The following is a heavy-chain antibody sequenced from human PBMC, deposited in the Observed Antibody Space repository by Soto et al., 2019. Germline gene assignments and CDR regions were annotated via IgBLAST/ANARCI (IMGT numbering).Heavy chain of an antibody. D-gene: IGHD6-19*01. CDR2: IYADGTT. CDR3: VRSPPARGGWFSPPFDY. J-gene: IGHJ4*02. Sequence: PGGSLRLSCAASGFTVGSYYMNWVRQTPGKGLEWVSVIYADGTTYYADSVKGRFTISRDTSRNMLYFQMNSLRTEDTAVYYSVRSPPARGGWFSPPFDYWGQGTLVTVSS. CDR1: GFTVGSYY. V-gene: IGHV3-66*01.